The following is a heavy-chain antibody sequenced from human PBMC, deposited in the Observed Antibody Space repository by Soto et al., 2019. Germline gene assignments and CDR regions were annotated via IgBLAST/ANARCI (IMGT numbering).Heavy chain of an antibody. V-gene: IGHV1-2*04. Sequence: ASVKGSCKGSGYTFPGYYRRWVRQAPGQGLEWMGWINPNSGGTNYAQKFQGWVTMTRDTSISTAYMELSRLRSDDTAVYYCAADSSSSLDYWGQGTLVTVSS. CDR2: INPNSGGT. J-gene: IGHJ4*02. CDR3: AADSSSSLDY. D-gene: IGHD6-6*01. CDR1: GYTFPGYY.